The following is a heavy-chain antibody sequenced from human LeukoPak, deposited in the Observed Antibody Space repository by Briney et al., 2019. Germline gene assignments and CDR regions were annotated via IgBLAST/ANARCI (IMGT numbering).Heavy chain of an antibody. D-gene: IGHD2-15*01. V-gene: IGHV3-23*01. CDR3: AKDRALSLRYYFDY. CDR1: GFTFRGYV. Sequence: GGSLTLSCAASGFTFRGYVMIWVRQAPGKGLERVSGISGSGGGSYYADPVKGRFSISRDNSKNTLYLQMNSLRVEDTATYYCAKDRALSLRYYFDYWGQGGLVTVSS. CDR2: ISGSGGGS. J-gene: IGHJ4*02.